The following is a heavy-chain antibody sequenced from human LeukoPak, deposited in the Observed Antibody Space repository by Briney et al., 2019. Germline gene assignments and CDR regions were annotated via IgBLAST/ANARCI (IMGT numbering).Heavy chain of an antibody. D-gene: IGHD1-14*01. CDR1: GFTFSNSA. CDR2: LSGSGITT. Sequence: GGSLRLSCAASGFTFSNSAMSWVRQAPGKGLEWVSTLSGSGITTYYADSVKGRFTISRDNSKNTLYLQMNSLKTEDTAVYYCTTYRNYWGQGTLVTVSS. V-gene: IGHV3-23*01. CDR3: TTYRNY. J-gene: IGHJ4*02.